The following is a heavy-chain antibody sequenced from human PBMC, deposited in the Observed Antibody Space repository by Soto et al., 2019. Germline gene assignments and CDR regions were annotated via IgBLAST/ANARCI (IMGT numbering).Heavy chain of an antibody. CDR1: GFTFSSYS. V-gene: IGHV3-21*01. J-gene: IGHJ6*02. Sequence: NPGGSLRLSCAASGFTFSSYSMNWVRQAPGKGLEWVSSISSSSSYIYYADSVKGRFTISRDNAKNSLYLQMNSLRAEDTAVYYCARDLDYGGNGWVFYSYYAMDVWGQGTTVTVSS. CDR3: ARDLDYGGNGWVFYSYYAMDV. D-gene: IGHD4-17*01. CDR2: ISSSSSYI.